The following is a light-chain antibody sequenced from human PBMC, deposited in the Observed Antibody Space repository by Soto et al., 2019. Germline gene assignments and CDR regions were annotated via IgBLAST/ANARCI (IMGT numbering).Light chain of an antibody. CDR1: QSLTSIY. J-gene: IGKJ2*01. CDR3: QHYESSPPSYT. V-gene: IGKV3-20*01. CDR2: GAS. Sequence: EIVLTQSPGTLSLSPGERATLSCRASQSLTSIYLAWYQQKPGQAPRLLIYGASSRATGIPDRFSGSGSGTDFTLTISRLEPEDFAVYYCQHYESSPPSYTFGQGTKLEIK.